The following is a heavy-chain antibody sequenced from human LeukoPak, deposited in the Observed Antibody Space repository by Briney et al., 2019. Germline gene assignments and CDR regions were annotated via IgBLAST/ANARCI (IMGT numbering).Heavy chain of an antibody. Sequence: GGSLRLSCAASGFIFSKYAMRGGRQAPGKGVEWVSGISGGGGTTYYADSVKGRFTISRDNSQNPLYLQMSSLSADDTAVYYCAKMDARTTAMRGIDVWGQGTPVTVSS. J-gene: IGHJ6*02. D-gene: IGHD5-18*01. CDR3: AKMDARTTAMRGIDV. CDR2: ISGGGGTT. V-gene: IGHV3-23*01. CDR1: GFIFSKYA.